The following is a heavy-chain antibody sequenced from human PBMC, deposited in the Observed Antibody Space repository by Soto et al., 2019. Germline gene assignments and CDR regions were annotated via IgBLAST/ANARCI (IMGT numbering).Heavy chain of an antibody. CDR3: EAARPAGSYYYGMDV. CDR1: GGTFSSYA. J-gene: IGHJ6*02. Sequence: GASVKVSCKASGGTFSSYAISWVRQAPGQGLEWMGGIIPIFGTANYAQKFQGRVTITADESTSTAYMELSSLRSEDTAVYYCEAARPAGSYYYGMDVWGQGTTVNVSS. CDR2: IIPIFGTA. D-gene: IGHD6-6*01. V-gene: IGHV1-69*13.